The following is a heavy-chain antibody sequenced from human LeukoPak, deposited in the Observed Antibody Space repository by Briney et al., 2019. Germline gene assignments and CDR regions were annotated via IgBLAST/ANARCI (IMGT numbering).Heavy chain of an antibody. CDR1: GFTFDDYA. CDR2: ISWNSGSI. D-gene: IGHD6-13*01. Sequence: GGSLRLSCAASGFTFDDYAVHWVRHAPGKGLEWVSGISWNSGSIGYADSVKGRFTISRDNAKNSLYLQMNSLRAEDTALYYCASSVAKYSSSMGYFDYWGQGTLVTVSS. V-gene: IGHV3-9*01. CDR3: ASSVAKYSSSMGYFDY. J-gene: IGHJ4*02.